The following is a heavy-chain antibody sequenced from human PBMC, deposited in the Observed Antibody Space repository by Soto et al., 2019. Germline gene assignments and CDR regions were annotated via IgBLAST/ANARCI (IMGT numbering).Heavy chain of an antibody. CDR3: SRTAIQALFGVAHY. CDR1: GFTFRDYA. V-gene: IGHV3-49*03. D-gene: IGHD3-3*01. Sequence: EVQLVESGGGLVQPGRSLTLSCTASGFTFRDYAMTWFRQAPGKGLEWVGFIRSRAYGGTTEFAASVKGRFTISRDDSNSIAYLQMNSLKTEDTAVYYCSRTAIQALFGVAHYWGQGTLVTVSS. J-gene: IGHJ4*02. CDR2: IRSRAYGGTT.